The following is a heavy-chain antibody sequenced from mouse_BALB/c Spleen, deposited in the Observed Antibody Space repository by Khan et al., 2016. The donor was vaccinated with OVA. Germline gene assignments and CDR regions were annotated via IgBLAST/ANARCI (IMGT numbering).Heavy chain of an antibody. D-gene: IGHD2-14*01. CDR1: GYSITSDYA. CDR3: ARGVRLTY. CDR2: INYSGST. V-gene: IGHV3-2*02. Sequence: EVQLVESGPGLVKPSQSLSLTYTVTGYSITSDYAWNWIRQFPGNKLEWMGYINYSGSTSYNPSLKSRISITRDTSKNQFFLQLNSVTTEDTATYYCARGVRLTYWGQGTLVTVSA. J-gene: IGHJ3*01.